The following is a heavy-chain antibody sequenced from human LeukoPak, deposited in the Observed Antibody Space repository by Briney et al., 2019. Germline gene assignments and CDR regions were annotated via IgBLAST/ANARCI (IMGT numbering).Heavy chain of an antibody. V-gene: IGHV3-11*04. CDR2: ISSSGSTI. Sequence: RGSLTLSCAASGFTFSDYYMSWIRQAPGKGLEWVSYISSSGSTIYYADSVKGRFTISRDNAKNSLYLQMNSLRAEDTAVYYCARTYYYDSSGYPNDAFDIWGQGTMVTVSS. D-gene: IGHD3-22*01. CDR1: GFTFSDYY. CDR3: ARTYYYDSSGYPNDAFDI. J-gene: IGHJ3*02.